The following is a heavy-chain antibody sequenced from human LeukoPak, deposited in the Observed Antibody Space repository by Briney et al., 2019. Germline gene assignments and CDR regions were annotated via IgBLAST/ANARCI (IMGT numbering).Heavy chain of an antibody. CDR3: ARDGYCSGGSCYAPRFDP. CDR2: IKQDGSEK. CDR1: GFTFSSYW. Sequence: GGSLRLSCAASGFTFSSYWMSWVRQAPGKGLEWVANIKQDGSEKYYGDSVKGRFTISRDNAKNSLYLQMNSLRAEDTAVYYCARDGYCSGGSCYAPRFDPWGQGILVTVSS. J-gene: IGHJ5*02. D-gene: IGHD2-15*01. V-gene: IGHV3-7*01.